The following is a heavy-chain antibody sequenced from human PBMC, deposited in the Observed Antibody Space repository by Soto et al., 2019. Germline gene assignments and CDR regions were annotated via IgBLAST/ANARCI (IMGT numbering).Heavy chain of an antibody. D-gene: IGHD3-16*01. CDR2: IYPGDSDT. CDR3: ARQWRKGSRGWDYYYYMDV. CDR1: GYSFTSYW. Sequence: GESLKISCKGSGYSFTSYWIGWVRQMPGKGLEWMGIIYPGDSDTRYSPSFQGQVTISADKSISTAYLQWSSLKASDTAMYYCARQWRKGSRGWDYYYYMDVWGKGTTVTVSS. V-gene: IGHV5-51*01. J-gene: IGHJ6*03.